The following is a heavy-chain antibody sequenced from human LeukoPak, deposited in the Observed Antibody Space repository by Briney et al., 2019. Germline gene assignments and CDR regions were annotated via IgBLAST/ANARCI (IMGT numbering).Heavy chain of an antibody. CDR2: IYYSGST. CDR3: AREEALGSGSFDY. CDR1: GGSISTYY. V-gene: IGHV4-59*01. Sequence: SETLSLTCTVSGGSISTYYWSWIRQPPGKGLEWIGYIYYSGSTSYNPSLKSRVTISVDTSKNQFSLKLSSVTAVDTAVYYCAREEALGSGSFDYWGQGTLVTVSS. J-gene: IGHJ4*02. D-gene: IGHD1-26*01.